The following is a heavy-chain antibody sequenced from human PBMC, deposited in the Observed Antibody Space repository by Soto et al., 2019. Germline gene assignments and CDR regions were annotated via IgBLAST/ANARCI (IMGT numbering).Heavy chain of an antibody. D-gene: IGHD2-2*02. J-gene: IGHJ4*02. CDR1: GASISSCDW. V-gene: IGHV4-4*02. CDR3: ATRDYTASPY. CDR2: IHHSRAT. Sequence: QVQLQESGPGLVKPSGTLSLTCAVSGASISSCDWWTWVRQPPGKGLEWIGEIHHSRATSYNSSVKSRVTISLDKSKNHFSLQLNSVTAADTAVYYCATRDYTASPYWGQGILVTVSS.